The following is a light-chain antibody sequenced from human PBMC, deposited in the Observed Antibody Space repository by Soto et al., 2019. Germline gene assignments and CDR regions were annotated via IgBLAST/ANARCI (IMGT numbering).Light chain of an antibody. Sequence: QSALTQPRSVSGSPGQSVTIPCTGTSSDVGTYDFVSWYQQHPGKAPRLMIFDVSERPSGVPDRFSGSKSGNTASLTISSLLPEDEADYYCSAYTSRSTLVFGGGTKLTVL. CDR1: SSDVGTYDF. V-gene: IGLV2-11*01. J-gene: IGLJ2*01. CDR2: DVS. CDR3: SAYTSRSTLV.